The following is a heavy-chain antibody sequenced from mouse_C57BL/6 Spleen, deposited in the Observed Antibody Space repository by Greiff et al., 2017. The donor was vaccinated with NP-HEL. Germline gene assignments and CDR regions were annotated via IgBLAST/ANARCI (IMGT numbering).Heavy chain of an antibody. Sequence: QVQLKQSGAELVRPGASVTLSCKASGYTFTDYEMHWVKPTPVHGLEWIGAIDPETGGTAYNQKFKGKAILTADKSSSTAYMELRSLTSEDSAVYYCTRRGSSYNYFDYWGQGTTLTVSS. J-gene: IGHJ2*01. CDR1: GYTFTDYE. CDR3: TRRGSSYNYFDY. CDR2: IDPETGGT. D-gene: IGHD1-1*01. V-gene: IGHV1-15*01.